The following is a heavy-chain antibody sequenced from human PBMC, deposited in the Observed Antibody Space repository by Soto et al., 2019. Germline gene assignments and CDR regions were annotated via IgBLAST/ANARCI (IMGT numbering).Heavy chain of an antibody. CDR2: IYYSGST. CDR1: GGPISSGGYS. CDR3: ASGTVTMCALDY. Sequence: SETLSLTCAASGGPISSGGYSWSWNRQPPGKGLEWIGYIYYSGSTYYNPTLKSRVTISVDTSKNQFSLKLSSVTAADTAVYCCASGTVTMCALDYWGQGTLVTVSS. J-gene: IGHJ4*02. D-gene: IGHD4-17*01. V-gene: IGHV4-30-2*03.